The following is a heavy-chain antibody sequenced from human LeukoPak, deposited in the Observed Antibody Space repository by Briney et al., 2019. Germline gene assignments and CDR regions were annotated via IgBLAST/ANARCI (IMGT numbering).Heavy chain of an antibody. CDR2: ISSSSSYI. J-gene: IGHJ4*02. CDR3: ASYSSSLSFDY. V-gene: IGHV3-21*01. Sequence: GGSLRLSCAASGFTFSSYSMNWVRQAPGKGLEWVSSISSSSSYIYYADSVKGRFTISRDNAKNSLYLQMNSLRAEDTAVYYCASYSSSLSFDYWGQGTLVTVSS. D-gene: IGHD6-13*01. CDR1: GFTFSSYS.